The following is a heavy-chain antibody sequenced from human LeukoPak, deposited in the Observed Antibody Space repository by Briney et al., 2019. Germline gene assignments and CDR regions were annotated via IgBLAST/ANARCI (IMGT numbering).Heavy chain of an antibody. CDR1: GGSISSSSYY. Sequence: ASETLSLTCTVSGGSISSSSYYWGWIRQPPGKGLEWIGSIYYSGSTYYNPSLKSRVTISVDTSKNQFSLKLSSVTAADTAVYYCARRSMDFVCDYWGQGTLVTVSS. CDR3: ARRSMDFVCDY. J-gene: IGHJ4*02. V-gene: IGHV4-39*01. CDR2: IYYSGST. D-gene: IGHD6-6*01.